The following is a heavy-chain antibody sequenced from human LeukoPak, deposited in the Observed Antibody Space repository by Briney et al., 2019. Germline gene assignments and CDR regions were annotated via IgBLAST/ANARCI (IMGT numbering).Heavy chain of an antibody. Sequence: GESLKISCKGSGYSFTSYWIGWVRQMPGKGLEWMGIIYPGDSDTRYSPSFQGQVTISADKSISTAYLQWSSLKASDTAMYYCARNRLDFWSGSATWDYMDVWGKGTTVTVSS. CDR1: GYSFTSYW. V-gene: IGHV5-51*01. CDR3: ARNRLDFWSGSATWDYMDV. D-gene: IGHD3-3*01. J-gene: IGHJ6*03. CDR2: IYPGDSDT.